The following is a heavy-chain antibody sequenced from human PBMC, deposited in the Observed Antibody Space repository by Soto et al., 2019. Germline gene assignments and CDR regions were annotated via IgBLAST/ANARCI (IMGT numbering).Heavy chain of an antibody. D-gene: IGHD6-13*01. CDR2: IYYSGST. CDR3: AASSSWYSPTDY. Sequence: LSITCTVSGGSISSSSYFWGWIRQPPGKGLEWIGSIYYSGSTYYNPSLKSRVTISVDTSKNQFSLKLSSVTAADTAVYYCAASSSWYSPTDYWGQGTLVTVSS. J-gene: IGHJ4*02. V-gene: IGHV4-39*01. CDR1: GGSISSSSYF.